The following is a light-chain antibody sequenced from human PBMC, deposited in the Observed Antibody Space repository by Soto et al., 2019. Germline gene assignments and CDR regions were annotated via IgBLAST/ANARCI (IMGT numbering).Light chain of an antibody. V-gene: IGKV3-15*01. CDR2: TAS. J-gene: IGKJ1*01. CDR1: QGSSRN. CDR3: QQYNTWPWT. Sequence: EIVMTQSPATLSVSPGERVTLSCRASQGSSRNLAWYQQKPGQAPRLLIFTASTRATGIPARFSGSGSGTDFTLTISSLQSEDFAMYYCQQYNTWPWTFGHGTKVDIK.